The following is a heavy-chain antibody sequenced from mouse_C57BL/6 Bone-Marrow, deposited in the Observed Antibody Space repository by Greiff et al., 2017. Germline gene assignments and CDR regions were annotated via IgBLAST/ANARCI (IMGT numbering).Heavy chain of an antibody. CDR3: ARDYYGCFDY. CDR2: IDPSDSYT. CDR1: GYTFTSYW. Sequence: VQLQQPGAELVMPGASVKLSCKASGYTFTSYWMHWVKQRPGQGLEWIGEIDPSDSYTNYNQKFKGKSTLTVDKSSSTAYMQLSSLTSEDSAVYYCARDYYGCFDYWGQGTTLTVSS. V-gene: IGHV1-69*01. D-gene: IGHD1-1*01. J-gene: IGHJ2*01.